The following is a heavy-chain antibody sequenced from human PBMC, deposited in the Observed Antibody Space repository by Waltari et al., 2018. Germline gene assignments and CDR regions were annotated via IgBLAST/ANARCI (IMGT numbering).Heavy chain of an antibody. J-gene: IGHJ6*02. CDR3: ARNDILTGPGFDDHNYGMDV. D-gene: IGHD3-9*01. Sequence: PGKGLEWVGAISYDGNNKYYADSVKGRFTISRDASRNMLYLQINSLRTQDTAVYYCARNDILTGPGFDDHNYGMDVWGQGTTVTVSS. CDR2: ISYDGNNK. V-gene: IGHV3-30-3*01.